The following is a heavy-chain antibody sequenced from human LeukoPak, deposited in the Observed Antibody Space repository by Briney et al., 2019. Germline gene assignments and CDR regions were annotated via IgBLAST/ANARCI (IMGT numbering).Heavy chain of an antibody. CDR1: GGSISSGGYF. CDR2: ISRSGST. V-gene: IGHV4-31*03. CDR3: ASGQNPRTSDAFDI. Sequence: SQTLSLTCTVSGGSISSGGYFWSWIRQHPGKGLELIGYISRSGSTYYIPSLKSRVTISLDTSKNQFSLKLTSVSAADTAVYYCASGQNPRTSDAFDIWGQGTMVTVSS. J-gene: IGHJ3*02. D-gene: IGHD1-14*01.